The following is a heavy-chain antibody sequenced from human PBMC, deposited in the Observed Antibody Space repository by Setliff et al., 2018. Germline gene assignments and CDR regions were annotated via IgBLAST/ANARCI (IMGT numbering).Heavy chain of an antibody. Sequence: SETLSLTCTVSGGSISSGGYYWSWIRQHPGKGLEWIGYIYYSGSTYYNPSLKSRVTISVDTSKNQFSLKLSSVSAADTAVYYCARDRRIVGAGHAFDIWGQGTMGTVSS. V-gene: IGHV4-31*02. J-gene: IGHJ3*02. D-gene: IGHD1-26*01. CDR2: IYYSGST. CDR1: GGSISSGGYY. CDR3: ARDRRIVGAGHAFDI.